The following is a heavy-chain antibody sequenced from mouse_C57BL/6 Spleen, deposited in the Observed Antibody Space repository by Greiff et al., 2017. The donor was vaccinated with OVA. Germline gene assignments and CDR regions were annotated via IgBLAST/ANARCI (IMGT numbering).Heavy chain of an antibody. Sequence: QVQLQQPGTELVKPGASVKLSCKASGYTFPSYWMHWVKQRPGQGLEWIGNINPSNGGTNYNEKFKSKATLTVDKSSSTAYMQLSSLTSEDSAVYYCARPQTGTSYFDYWGQGTTLTVSS. V-gene: IGHV1-53*01. CDR3: ARPQTGTSYFDY. J-gene: IGHJ2*01. D-gene: IGHD4-1*01. CDR1: GYTFPSYW. CDR2: INPSNGGT.